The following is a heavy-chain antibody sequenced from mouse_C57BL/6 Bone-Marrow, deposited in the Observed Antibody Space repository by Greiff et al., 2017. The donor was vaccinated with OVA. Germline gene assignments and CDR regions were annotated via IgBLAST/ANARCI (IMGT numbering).Heavy chain of an antibody. V-gene: IGHV1-7*01. D-gene: IGHD2-4*01. CDR2: INPSSGYT. CDR1: GYTFTSYW. J-gene: IGHJ4*01. Sequence: VQLQQSGAELAKPGASVKLSCKASGYTFTSYWMHWVKQRPGQGLEWIGYINPSSGYTKYNQKFKDKATLTADKSSSTAYMQLSSLTYEDSAVYYCASWRGIGYDYVGYYAMDYWGQGTSVTVSS. CDR3: ASWRGIGYDYVGYYAMDY.